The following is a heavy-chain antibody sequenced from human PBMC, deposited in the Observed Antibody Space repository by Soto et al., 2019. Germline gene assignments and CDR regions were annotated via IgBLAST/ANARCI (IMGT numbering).Heavy chain of an antibody. Sequence: EVQLVESGGGLVQPGGSLRLSCAASSGFTFRSYWMNWVRQAPGKGLEWVANIKQDGSEKNYGDSVKGRFTISGDNAKNSLYLQMNGLRADDTAVYYCAGGGGWESDSWGQGTLVIVSS. V-gene: IGHV3-7*01. J-gene: IGHJ4*02. CDR3: AGGGGWESDS. CDR2: IKQDGSEK. CDR1: SGFTFRSYW. D-gene: IGHD6-19*01.